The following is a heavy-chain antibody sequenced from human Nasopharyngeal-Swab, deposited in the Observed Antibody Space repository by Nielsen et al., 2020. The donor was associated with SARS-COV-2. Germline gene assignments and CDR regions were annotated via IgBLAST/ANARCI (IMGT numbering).Heavy chain of an antibody. Sequence: WIRQPPGKGLEWIGSIYYSGSTYYNPSLKSRVSISVDTSKTQFSLKLSSATAADTAVYYYPRRVPRAPRHEGDYYYGMDVWGQGTTVTVSS. CDR2: IYYSGST. J-gene: IGHJ6*02. D-gene: IGHD3-10*02. CDR3: PRRVPRAPRHEGDYYYGMDV. V-gene: IGHV4-39*01.